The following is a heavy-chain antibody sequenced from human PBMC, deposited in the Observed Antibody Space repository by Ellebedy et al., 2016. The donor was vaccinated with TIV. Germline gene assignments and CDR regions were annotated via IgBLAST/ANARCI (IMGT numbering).Heavy chain of an antibody. D-gene: IGHD6-19*01. V-gene: IGHV3-23*01. CDR2: ISHTGSRT. J-gene: IGHJ4*02. CDR1: GFTFNNYA. CDR3: AKGRGGGSDSSAPRYYFDS. Sequence: PGGSLRLSCAASGFTFNNYAISWVLQAPVKGLDWVSTISHTGSRTYYANSVEGRFIISRDNSKRTLYLQMNSLRAEETAVYYCAKGRGGGSDSSAPRYYFDSWGRGTLVTVSS.